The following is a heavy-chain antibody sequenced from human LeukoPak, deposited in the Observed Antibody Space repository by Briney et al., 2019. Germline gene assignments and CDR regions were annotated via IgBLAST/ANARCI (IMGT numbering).Heavy chain of an antibody. CDR2: INHSGST. D-gene: IGHD3-9*01. CDR3: ARGRLRYFDWSPLHGMDV. CDR1: GGSFSGYY. Sequence: SETLSLTCAVYGGSFSGYYWSWIRQPPGKGLEWIGEINHSGSTNYNPSLKSRVTISVDTSKNQFPLKLSSVTAADTAVYYCARGRLRYFDWSPLHGMDVWGQGTTVTVSS. J-gene: IGHJ6*02. V-gene: IGHV4-34*01.